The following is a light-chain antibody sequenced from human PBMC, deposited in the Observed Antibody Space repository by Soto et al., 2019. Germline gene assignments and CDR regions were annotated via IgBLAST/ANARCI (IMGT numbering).Light chain of an antibody. CDR3: SSYTSSITLVV. CDR1: SSDVGDYNY. CDR2: EVT. V-gene: IGLV2-14*01. Sequence: QSALTQPASVSGSPGQSITISCTGTSSDVGDYNYVSWYQQHPGKAPKLMIYEVTNRPSGVSNRFSGSKSGNTASLTISGLQAEDEADYYGSSYTSSITLVVFGGGTKLTVL. J-gene: IGLJ2*01.